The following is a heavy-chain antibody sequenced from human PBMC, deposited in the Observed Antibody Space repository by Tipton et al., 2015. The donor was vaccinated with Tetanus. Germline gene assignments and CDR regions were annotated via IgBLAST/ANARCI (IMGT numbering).Heavy chain of an antibody. J-gene: IGHJ4*02. V-gene: IGHV3-23*01. D-gene: IGHD2-2*02. CDR2: ISGSGGTT. Sequence: SLRLSCVASGFIVSSHYMSWVRQAPGKGLEWVSGISGSGGTTNYADSVKGRFTISRDNSKNTLYLQMNSLRAEDTAVYYCAKSLYGGTDYWGQGTLVTVSS. CDR1: GFIVSSHY. CDR3: AKSLYGGTDY.